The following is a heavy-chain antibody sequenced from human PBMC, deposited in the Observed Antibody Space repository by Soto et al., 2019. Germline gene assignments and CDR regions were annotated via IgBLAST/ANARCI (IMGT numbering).Heavy chain of an antibody. CDR3: AKEAVAGPYYYGMDV. CDR2: ISGSGGST. Sequence: PGGSLRLSCSASGFTFSSYAMSWVRRAPGKGLEWVSAISGSGGSTYYADSVKGRFTISRDNSKNTLYLQMNSLRAEDTAVYYCAKEAVAGPYYYGMDVWGQGTTVPVSS. D-gene: IGHD6-19*01. V-gene: IGHV3-23*01. CDR1: GFTFSSYA. J-gene: IGHJ6*02.